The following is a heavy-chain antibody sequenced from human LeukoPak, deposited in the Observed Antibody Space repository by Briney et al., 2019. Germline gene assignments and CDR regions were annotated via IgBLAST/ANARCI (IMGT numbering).Heavy chain of an antibody. V-gene: IGHV4-59*01. Sequence: TSSETLSLTCAVYGESFSSYYWSWIRQPPGKGLEWIGYIYYSGSTNYNPSLKSRVTISVDTSKNQFSLKLSSVTAADTAVYYCARGLAALDYWGQGTLVTVSS. D-gene: IGHD6-6*01. CDR3: ARGLAALDY. CDR2: IYYSGST. CDR1: GESFSSYY. J-gene: IGHJ4*02.